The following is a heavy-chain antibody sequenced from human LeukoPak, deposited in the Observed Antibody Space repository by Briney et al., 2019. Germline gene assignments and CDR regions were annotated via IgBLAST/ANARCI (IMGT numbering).Heavy chain of an antibody. CDR2: ISSSSSYI. V-gene: IGHV3-21*01. Sequence: GGSLRLSCAASGFTFSSYSMNWVRQAPGKGLEWVSSISSSSSYIYYADSVKGRFTISRDNAKNSLYLQMDSLRAEDTAVYYCARDRGLLRGYFDYWGQGTLVTVSS. D-gene: IGHD2-15*01. CDR3: ARDRGLLRGYFDY. CDR1: GFTFSSYS. J-gene: IGHJ4*02.